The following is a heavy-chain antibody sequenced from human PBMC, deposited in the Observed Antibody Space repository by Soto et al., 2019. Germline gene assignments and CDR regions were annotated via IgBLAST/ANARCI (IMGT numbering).Heavy chain of an antibody. Sequence: GASVKVSCKASGGTFSSYAISWVRQAPGQGLEWMGGIIPIFGTANYAQKFQGRVTITADESTSTAYMELSSLRSEDTAVYYCARAGYSYGYWYYFDYWGQGTLVTVSS. CDR3: ARAGYSYGYWYYFDY. V-gene: IGHV1-69*13. D-gene: IGHD5-18*01. CDR2: IIPIFGTA. J-gene: IGHJ4*02. CDR1: GGTFSSYA.